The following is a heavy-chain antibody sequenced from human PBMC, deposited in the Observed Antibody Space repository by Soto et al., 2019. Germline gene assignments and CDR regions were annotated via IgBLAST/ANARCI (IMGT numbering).Heavy chain of an antibody. D-gene: IGHD4-17*01. CDR2: IKSKTDGGTT. CDR1: GFTFSNAW. J-gene: IGHJ3*02. Sequence: EVQLVESGGGLVKPGGSLRLSCAASGFTFSNAWMSWVRQAPGKGLEWVGRIKSKTDGGTTDYAAPVKGRFPISRDDSKNTLYLQMNSRKTEDTAVYYCTTGDDYGDYGAAFDIWGQGTMVTVSS. V-gene: IGHV3-15*01. CDR3: TTGDDYGDYGAAFDI.